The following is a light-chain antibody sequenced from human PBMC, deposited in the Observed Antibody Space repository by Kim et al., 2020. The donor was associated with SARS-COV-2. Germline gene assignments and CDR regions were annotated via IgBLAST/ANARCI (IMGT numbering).Light chain of an antibody. CDR1: QDINSH. J-gene: IGKJ1*01. Sequence: ASVGDRVTITCRASQDINSHLAWFQQKPGKAPESLIFAASSLQTGVPSRFSGSRSGTDFTLTISTLQPEDSATYYCQQYRFYPPTFGQGTKVDIK. V-gene: IGKV1-16*01. CDR3: QQYRFYPPT. CDR2: AAS.